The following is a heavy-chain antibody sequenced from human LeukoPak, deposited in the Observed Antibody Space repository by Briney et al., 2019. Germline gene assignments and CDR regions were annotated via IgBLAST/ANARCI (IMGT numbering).Heavy chain of an antibody. D-gene: IGHD3-22*01. CDR3: AKDRSGYYDLSAVDY. Sequence: PGGSLRLSCAASGFTFSSYGMHWVRQAPGKGLEWVAVISYDGSNKYYADSVKGRFTISRDNSKNTLYLQMNSLRAEDTAVYYCAKDRSGYYDLSAVDYWGQGTLVTVSS. CDR1: GFTFSSYG. V-gene: IGHV3-30*18. J-gene: IGHJ4*02. CDR2: ISYDGSNK.